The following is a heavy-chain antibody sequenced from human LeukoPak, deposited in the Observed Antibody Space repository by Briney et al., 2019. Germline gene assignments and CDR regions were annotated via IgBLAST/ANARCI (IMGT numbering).Heavy chain of an antibody. CDR3: TTYGSMITFGGVRTLYYFDY. V-gene: IGHV3-15*01. CDR1: GFTFSNAW. Sequence: GGSLRLSCAASGFTFSNAWMSWVRQAPGKGLEWVGRIKSKTDGGTTDYAAPVKGRFTISRDDSKNTLYLQMNSLKTEDTAVYYCTTYGSMITFGGVRTLYYFDYWGQGTLVTVSS. CDR2: IKSKTDGGTT. J-gene: IGHJ4*02. D-gene: IGHD3-16*01.